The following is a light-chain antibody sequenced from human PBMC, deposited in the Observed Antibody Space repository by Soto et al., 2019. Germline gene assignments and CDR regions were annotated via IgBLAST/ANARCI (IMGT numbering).Light chain of an antibody. Sequence: DIQMTQSPSTLSASVGDRVTITCRASQSISSWLAWYQQKPGKAPKLLIYDASSLESMVPSRFSGSVSGTEFTLTISSLHPDDLATYYCQQYNSYSFFGQRTKLEIK. CDR2: DAS. CDR3: QQYNSYSF. V-gene: IGKV1-5*01. J-gene: IGKJ2*01. CDR1: QSISSW.